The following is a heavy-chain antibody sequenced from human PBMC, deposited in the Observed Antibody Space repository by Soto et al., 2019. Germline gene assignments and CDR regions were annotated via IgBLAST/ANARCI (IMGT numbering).Heavy chain of an antibody. CDR3: ARSSGYYYGDY. V-gene: IGHV1-3*01. CDR2: INAGNGNT. CDR1: GYTFTSYA. J-gene: IGHJ4*02. D-gene: IGHD3-22*01. Sequence: QVQLVQSGAEVKKPGASVKVSCKASGYTFTSYAMNWVRQAPGQRLEWMGWINAGNGNTKYSQKFQGRVTITRDTSASTAYMELNSLRAEDTAVFDCARSSGYYYGDYVGQGTLVTVSS.